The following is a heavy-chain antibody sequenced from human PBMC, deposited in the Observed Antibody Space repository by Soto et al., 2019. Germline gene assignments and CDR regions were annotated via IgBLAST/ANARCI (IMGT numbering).Heavy chain of an antibody. CDR2: IYYSGTT. CDR3: ARGGSGYDYRGYGMDV. V-gene: IGHV4-31*03. D-gene: IGHD5-12*01. CDR1: GGSISSGGYY. J-gene: IGHJ6*02. Sequence: QVQLQESGPGLVKPSQTLSLTCTVSGGSISSGGYYWSWIRQHPGKGLEWIGYIYYSGTTYYNPSLKSRVTISGDTSKNQFSLKLNSVTAADTAVYYCARGGSGYDYRGYGMDVWGQGTTVTVSS.